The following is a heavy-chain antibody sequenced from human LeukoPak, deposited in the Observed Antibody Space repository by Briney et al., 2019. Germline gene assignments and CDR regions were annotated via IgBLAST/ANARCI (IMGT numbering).Heavy chain of an antibody. D-gene: IGHD4-17*01. CDR1: GYTFSSYW. V-gene: IGHV3-7*01. J-gene: IGHJ4*02. CDR3: ARASPNTVTTLQYFDY. CDR2: IKQDGSEK. Sequence: GGSLRLSCAASGYTFSSYWIGGVRQAPGGGREWVANIKQDGSEKYYVDSEKVRFTISRDNAKNSLYLQMNSLRAEDTAVYYCARASPNTVTTLQYFDYWGQGTLVTVSS.